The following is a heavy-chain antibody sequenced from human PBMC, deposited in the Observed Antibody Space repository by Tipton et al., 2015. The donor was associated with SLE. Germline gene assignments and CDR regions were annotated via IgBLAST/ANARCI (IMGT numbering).Heavy chain of an antibody. CDR1: GFTFSSYS. V-gene: IGHV3-49*04. CDR2: IRSRYAYGGTT. D-gene: IGHD5-18*01. CDR3: SRAPGYSYGHGYYFDF. J-gene: IGHJ4*02. Sequence: SLRLSCAASGFTFSSYSMNWVRQAPGKGLEWVGFIRSRYAYGGTTEYAASVKGTFSISRDDSKSIAYLQMSGLKTEDTAVYYCSRAPGYSYGHGYYFDFWGQGTLVTVSS.